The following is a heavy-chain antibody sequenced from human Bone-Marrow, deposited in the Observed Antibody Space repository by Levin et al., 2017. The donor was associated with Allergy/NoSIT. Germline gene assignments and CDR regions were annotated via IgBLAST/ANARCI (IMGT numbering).Heavy chain of an antibody. Sequence: GESLKISCQGSGDTFTYYWIGWVRQMPGKGLEWMGIIFPDDSDTRYSPSFQGQVTISADKSISTTYLQWSSLKASDTAIYYCVRRGYCSTTTCSYFDYWGQGTLVTVSS. V-gene: IGHV5-51*01. D-gene: IGHD2-2*01. CDR2: IFPDDSDT. CDR1: GDTFTYYW. J-gene: IGHJ4*02. CDR3: VRRGYCSTTTCSYFDY.